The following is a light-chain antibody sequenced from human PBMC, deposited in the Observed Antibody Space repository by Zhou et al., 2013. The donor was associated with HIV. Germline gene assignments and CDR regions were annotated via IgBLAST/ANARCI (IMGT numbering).Light chain of an antibody. J-gene: IGKJ1*01. CDR1: QTIGSW. Sequence: DIQMTQSPSTLSASVGDVVTITCRASQTIGSWLAWYQQKPGKAPKLLIYKASSLQSGVPSRFSGSGSGTDFTLTISSLHPEDFATYFCQQTNSFPRTFGHGTKVEIK. CDR3: QQTNSFPRT. V-gene: IGKV1-5*03. CDR2: KAS.